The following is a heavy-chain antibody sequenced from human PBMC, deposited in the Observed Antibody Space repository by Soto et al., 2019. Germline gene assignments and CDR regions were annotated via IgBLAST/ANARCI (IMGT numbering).Heavy chain of an antibody. CDR1: GGSISSYY. CDR2: IYYSGST. D-gene: IGHD5-18*01. V-gene: IGHV4-59*01. CDR3: ARDHSGCWYGYVGWFDP. Sequence: QVQLQESGPGLVKPSETLSLTCTVSGGSISSYYWSWIRQPPGKGLEWIGYIYYSGSTNYNPSLKSRVTISVDTSKNQFSLKLSSVTAADTAVYYCARDHSGCWYGYVGWFDPWGQGTLVTVSS. J-gene: IGHJ5*02.